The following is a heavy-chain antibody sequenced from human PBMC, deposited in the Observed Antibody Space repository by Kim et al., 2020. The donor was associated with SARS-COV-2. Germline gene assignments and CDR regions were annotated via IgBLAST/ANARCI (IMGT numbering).Heavy chain of an antibody. V-gene: IGHV1-69*02. D-gene: IGHD3-22*01. J-gene: IGHJ2*01. CDR3: ARWNPYDSSDSRYFDL. CDR1: GGSFRNFI. Sequence: SVKVSCKASGGSFRNFIITWVRQAPGQGLEWMGRIIPILGIAEYAQKFQGRVTITADRSTTTAYMEMTSLRSEDTAMYYCARWNPYDSSDSRYFDLWGRGTLVTVSS. CDR2: IIPILGIA.